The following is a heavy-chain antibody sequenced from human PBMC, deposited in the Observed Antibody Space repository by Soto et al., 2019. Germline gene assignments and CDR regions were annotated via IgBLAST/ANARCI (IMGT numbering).Heavy chain of an antibody. J-gene: IGHJ5*02. V-gene: IGHV4-39*01. CDR2: IYYSGST. CDR3: AAGLGNWFDP. D-gene: IGHD3-3*01. Sequence: SETLSLTCTVSGGSISSSSYYWGWIRQPPGKGLEWIGSIYYSGSTYYNPSLKSRVTISVDTSKNQFSLKLSSVTAADTAVYYCAAGLGNWFDPWGQGTLVTVSS. CDR1: GGSISSSSYY.